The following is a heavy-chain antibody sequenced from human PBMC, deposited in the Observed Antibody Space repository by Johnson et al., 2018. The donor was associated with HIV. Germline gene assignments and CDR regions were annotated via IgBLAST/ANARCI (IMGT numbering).Heavy chain of an antibody. CDR3: VTLVVAALDAFDI. Sequence: VQLVESGGGLVQPGGSLRLSCAASGFTVSSNYMSWVRQAPGKGLEWVSVIYSGGSTYYADSVKGRFTISRDNSKNTLYLQMNSLRAEDTAVYYCVTLVVAALDAFDIWGQGTMVTVSS. CDR2: IYSGGST. V-gene: IGHV3-66*01. D-gene: IGHD2-15*01. J-gene: IGHJ3*02. CDR1: GFTVSSNY.